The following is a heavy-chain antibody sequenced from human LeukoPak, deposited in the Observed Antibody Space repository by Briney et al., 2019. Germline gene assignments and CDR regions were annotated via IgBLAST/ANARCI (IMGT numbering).Heavy chain of an antibody. J-gene: IGHJ4*02. Sequence: GGSLRLSCAASGFTFSSYAMSWVRQAPGKGLEWVSAISGSGGSTYYADSVRGRFTISRDNSKNTLYLQMNSLRAEDTAVYYCAKDNEKWELLPIGGYWGQGTLVTVSS. CDR2: ISGSGGST. CDR3: AKDNEKWELLPIGGY. D-gene: IGHD1-26*01. V-gene: IGHV3-23*01. CDR1: GFTFSSYA.